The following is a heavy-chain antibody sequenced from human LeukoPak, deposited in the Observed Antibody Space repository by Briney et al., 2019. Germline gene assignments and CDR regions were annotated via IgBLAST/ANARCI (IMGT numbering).Heavy chain of an antibody. CDR1: GFSFSNYW. J-gene: IGHJ6*02. V-gene: IGHV3-7*01. CDR2: IKEDGSEK. Sequence: GGSLRLSCAASGFSFSNYWMSWVRQAPGKGLEWVANIKEDGSEKCYVDSVKGRFTISRDNAKNSLYLQMNSLRAEDTAVYYCARGKYCSSTSCYNYGMDVWGQGTTVTVSS. D-gene: IGHD2-2*02. CDR3: ARGKYCSSTSCYNYGMDV.